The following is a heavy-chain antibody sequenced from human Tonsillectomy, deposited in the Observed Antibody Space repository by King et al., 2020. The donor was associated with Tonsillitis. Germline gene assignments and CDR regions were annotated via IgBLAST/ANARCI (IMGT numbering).Heavy chain of an antibody. Sequence: VQLVESGGGLIQPGGSLRLSCAASGFAFSTYWMFWGRQGPWKGLEWVSRINPDGTYIRYADSVMGRFTISSDNAKNTLFLQLSSLRAEETAVYYCAREFWGAGDYWGQGTQVVVSS. D-gene: IGHD3-16*01. V-gene: IGHV3-74*01. CDR2: INPDGTYI. CDR3: AREFWGAGDY. J-gene: IGHJ4*02. CDR1: GFAFSTYW.